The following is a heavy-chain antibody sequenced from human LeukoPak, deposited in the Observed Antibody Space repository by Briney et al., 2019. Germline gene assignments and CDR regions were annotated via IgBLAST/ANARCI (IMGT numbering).Heavy chain of an antibody. CDR1: GGTFSSYA. V-gene: IGHV1-69*05. CDR3: ARDYYGSGSYPADGMDV. D-gene: IGHD3-10*01. J-gene: IGHJ6*02. CDR2: IIPIFGTA. Sequence: SVKVSCKASGGTFSSYAISWVRQAPGQGLEWMGGIIPIFGTANYAQKFQGRVTITRDTSASTAYMELSSLRSEDTAVYYCARDYYGSGSYPADGMDVWGQGTTVTVSS.